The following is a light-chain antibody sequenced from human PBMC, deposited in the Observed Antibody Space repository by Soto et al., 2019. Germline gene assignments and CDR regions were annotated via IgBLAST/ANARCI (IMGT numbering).Light chain of an antibody. CDR2: EVI. Sequence: QSALTQSASVSGSPGQSITIPCTGTSSDVGGYDYVSWYQQHPGKVPKLIIYEVIKRPSGVSHRFSGSKSGNTASLTISGLQTEDEADYYCSSYTTSSALVFGGGTKLPVL. CDR3: SSYTTSSALV. CDR1: SSDVGGYDY. J-gene: IGLJ2*01. V-gene: IGLV2-14*01.